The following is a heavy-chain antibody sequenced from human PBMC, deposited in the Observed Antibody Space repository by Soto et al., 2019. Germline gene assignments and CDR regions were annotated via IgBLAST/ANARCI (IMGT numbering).Heavy chain of an antibody. D-gene: IGHD6-13*01. CDR2: VSGSGGNT. V-gene: IGHV3-23*01. CDR3: AKDSKYSNTWYYFDN. J-gene: IGHJ4*02. CDR1: GFIFSSFA. Sequence: GGSLRLSCAASGFIFSSFAMSWVRQAPGRGVEWVSGVSGSGGNTYYAESVKGRFTVSRDNVKKTLYLQMNSLRAEDTAVYYCAKDSKYSNTWYYFDNWGQGTLVTVSS.